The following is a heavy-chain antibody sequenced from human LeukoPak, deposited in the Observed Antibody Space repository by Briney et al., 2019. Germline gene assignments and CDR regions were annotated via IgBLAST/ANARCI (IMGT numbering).Heavy chain of an antibody. CDR1: GGSIGTYY. CDR3: ARGTMMVGP. Sequence: PSETLSLTCTVSGGSIGTYYWSWIRQAPGKGLEWIGYIHYSGTTNYNPSLKSRVTISVDTSKNQFSLKLRSVTAADTAVYYCARGTMMVGPWGQGTLVTVSS. D-gene: IGHD3-22*01. V-gene: IGHV4-59*01. CDR2: IHYSGTT. J-gene: IGHJ5*02.